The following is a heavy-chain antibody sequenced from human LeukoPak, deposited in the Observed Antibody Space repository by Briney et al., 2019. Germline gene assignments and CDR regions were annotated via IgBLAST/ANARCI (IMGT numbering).Heavy chain of an antibody. CDR3: ARTRSFRAWELLDFYFDY. CDR1: GFTFSSYA. D-gene: IGHD1-26*01. CDR2: ISYDGSNK. J-gene: IGHJ4*02. V-gene: IGHV3-30-3*01. Sequence: GGSLRLSCAASGFTFSSYAMHWVRQAPGKGLEWVAVISYDGSNKYYADSVKGRFTISRDNSKNTLYLQMNSLRAEDTAVYYCARTRSFRAWELLDFYFDYWDQGTLVTVSS.